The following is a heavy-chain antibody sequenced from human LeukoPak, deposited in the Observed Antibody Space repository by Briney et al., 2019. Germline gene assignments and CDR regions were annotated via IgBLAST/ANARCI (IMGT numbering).Heavy chain of an antibody. CDR1: GFTFSSYG. CDR3: AKDPTYVRQEYYFDY. V-gene: IGHV3-30*18. J-gene: IGHJ4*02. CDR2: ISYDGSNK. D-gene: IGHD3-16*01. Sequence: GGSLRLSCAASGFTFSSYGMHWVRQAPGKGLEWVAVISYDGSNKYYADSVKGRFTISRDNSKNTLYLQMNSLRAEDTAVYYCAKDPTYVRQEYYFDYWGQGTLVTVSS.